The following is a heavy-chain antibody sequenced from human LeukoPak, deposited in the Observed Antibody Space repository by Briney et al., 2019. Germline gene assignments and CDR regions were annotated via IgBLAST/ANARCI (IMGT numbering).Heavy chain of an antibody. CDR3: ARSDTAMADAFH. D-gene: IGHD5-18*01. J-gene: IGHJ4*02. CDR2: INPSGGST. Sequence: ASVKVSCKASGYTFTGYYMHWVRQAPGQGLEWMGIINPSGGSTSYAQKFQGRVTMTRDMSTSTVYMEPSSLRSEDAAVYYCARSDTAMADAFHGGQGTRVTVSS. CDR1: GYTFTGYY. V-gene: IGHV1-46*01.